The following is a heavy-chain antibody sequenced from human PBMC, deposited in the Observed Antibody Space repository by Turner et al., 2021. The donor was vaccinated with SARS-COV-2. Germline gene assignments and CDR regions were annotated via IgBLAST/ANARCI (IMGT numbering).Heavy chain of an antibody. J-gene: IGHJ4*02. Sequence: QVQLVESGGGVVQPGRSLRLSCAVSGFSLSNYGMHWVRQAPGKGLEWVEFVSYDGTNKDYADSVKGRFTISRDNSNNTLYLQMNSLRGEDTALYYCAKGLRTFGYFDSWGQGTLVTVSS. CDR3: AKGLRTFGYFDS. CDR1: GFSLSNYG. CDR2: VSYDGTNK. D-gene: IGHD3-16*01. V-gene: IGHV3-30*18.